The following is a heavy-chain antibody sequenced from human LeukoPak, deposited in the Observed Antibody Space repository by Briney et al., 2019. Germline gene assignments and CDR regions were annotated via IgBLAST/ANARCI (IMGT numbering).Heavy chain of an antibody. CDR1: GFTFSSYS. CDR3: ARGYSSGSNFDY. J-gene: IGHJ4*02. Sequence: GGSLRLSCAASGFTFSSYSMNWVRQAPGKGLEWLSYIGSSGSPIYYADSVKGRFTISRDNSKNTLYLQMNSLRAEDTAVYYCARGYSSGSNFDYWGQGTLVTVSS. V-gene: IGHV3-48*01. D-gene: IGHD6-19*01. CDR2: IGSSGSPI.